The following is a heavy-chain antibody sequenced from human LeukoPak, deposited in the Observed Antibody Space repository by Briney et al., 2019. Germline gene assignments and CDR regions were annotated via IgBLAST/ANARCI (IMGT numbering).Heavy chain of an antibody. CDR3: AKDGVGYYYYYMDV. CDR2: ISGSGGST. Sequence: GGSLRLSCAASGFTFSSYEMNWVRQAPGKGLEWVSAISGSGGSTYYADSVKGRFTISRDNSKNTLYLQMNSLRAEDTAVYYCAKDGVGYYYYYMDVWGKGTTVTVSS. J-gene: IGHJ6*03. D-gene: IGHD2-8*01. CDR1: GFTFSSYE. V-gene: IGHV3-23*01.